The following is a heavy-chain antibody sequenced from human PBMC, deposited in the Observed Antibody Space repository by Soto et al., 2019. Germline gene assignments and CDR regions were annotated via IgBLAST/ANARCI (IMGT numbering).Heavy chain of an antibody. Sequence: ASVKVSCKASGYTFTSYYMHWVRQAPGQGLEWMGIINPSGGSTSYAQKFQGRVTMTRDTSTSTVYMELSSLRSEDTAVYYCARGRPGYSSGWYYFDYWGQGTLVTVSS. D-gene: IGHD6-19*01. V-gene: IGHV1-46*01. J-gene: IGHJ4*02. CDR3: ARGRPGYSSGWYYFDY. CDR1: GYTFTSYY. CDR2: INPSGGST.